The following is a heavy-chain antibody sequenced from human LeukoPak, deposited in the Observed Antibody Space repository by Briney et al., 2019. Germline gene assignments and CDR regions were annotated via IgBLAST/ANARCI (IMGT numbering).Heavy chain of an antibody. CDR1: GFTFSRYS. D-gene: IGHD3-3*01. CDR3: ARDGITIFGMITW. J-gene: IGHJ4*02. V-gene: IGHV3-48*01. Sequence: GGSLRLSCAASGFTFSRYSMNWVRQAPGKGLEWVSYISSSSSTIYYADSVKGRFTISRDNAKNSLYLQMNSLRAEDTAVYYCARDGITIFGMITWWGQGTLVTVSS. CDR2: ISSSSSTI.